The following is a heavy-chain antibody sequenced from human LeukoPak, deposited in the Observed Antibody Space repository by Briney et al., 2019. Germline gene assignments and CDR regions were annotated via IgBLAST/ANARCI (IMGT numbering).Heavy chain of an antibody. J-gene: IGHJ4*02. Sequence: SQTLSLTCTVSGGSISSGSYYCSWIRQPAGKGLEWIGRIYTSGSTNYNPSLKSRVTISVDTSKNQFSLKLSSVTAADTAVYYCARGSGGDYWGQGTLVTVSS. CDR2: IYTSGST. V-gene: IGHV4-61*02. CDR3: ARGSGGDY. D-gene: IGHD1-14*01. CDR1: GGSISSGSYY.